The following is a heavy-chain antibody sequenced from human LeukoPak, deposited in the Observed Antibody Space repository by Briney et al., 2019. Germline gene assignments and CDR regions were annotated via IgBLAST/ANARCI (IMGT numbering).Heavy chain of an antibody. J-gene: IGHJ4*02. Sequence: SETLSLTCTVSGDSISSGGYYWSWIRQPPGKGLEWIGYIYHSGSTYYNPSLKSRVTISVDRSKNQFSLKLSSVTAADTAVYYCARDPVGATPFDYWGQGTLVTVSS. V-gene: IGHV4-30-2*01. CDR1: GDSISSGGYY. CDR2: IYHSGST. CDR3: ARDPVGATPFDY. D-gene: IGHD1-26*01.